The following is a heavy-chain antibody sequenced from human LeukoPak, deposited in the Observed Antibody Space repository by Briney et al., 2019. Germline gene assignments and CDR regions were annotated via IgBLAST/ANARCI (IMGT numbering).Heavy chain of an antibody. J-gene: IGHJ5*02. V-gene: IGHV4-59*08. CDR1: GGSISSNY. CDR3: ARHEDSTNPYWFDP. D-gene: IGHD2-21*01. CDR2: IYYSGST. Sequence: PSETLSLTCTVSGGSISSNYWSWIRQPPGKGLEWIGYIYYSGSTNYNPSLRSRVTISVDTSKNQFSLKLSSVTAADTAVYYCARHEDSTNPYWFDPWGQGTLVTVSS.